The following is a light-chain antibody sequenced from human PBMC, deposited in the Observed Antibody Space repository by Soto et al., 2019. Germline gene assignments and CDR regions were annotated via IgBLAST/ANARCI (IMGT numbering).Light chain of an antibody. CDR2: DVA. Sequence: DIQMTQSPSTVSAYVGDSVTITCRASQSITTWLAWYQQRPGKAPKLLIYDVASVQSGVPSRFSGSGSGTEFTLTISSLQPDDVATYYCQHYKMYSPWTFGQGAKVDIK. V-gene: IGKV1-5*01. J-gene: IGKJ1*01. CDR1: QSITTW. CDR3: QHYKMYSPWT.